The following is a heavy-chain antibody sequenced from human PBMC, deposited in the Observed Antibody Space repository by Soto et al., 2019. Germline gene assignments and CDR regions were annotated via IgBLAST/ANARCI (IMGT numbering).Heavy chain of an antibody. D-gene: IGHD1-1*01. V-gene: IGHV4-59*08. CDR1: CGSISSYY. J-gene: IGHJ4*02. CDR2: TYYSGST. CDR3: ARRYGYSFDY. Sequence: PSETLSLTCTVSCGSISSYYWSWIRQPPGKGLEWIGYTYYSGSTNYNPSLKSRVTISVDTSKNQFSLKLSSVTAADTAVYYCARRYGYSFDYWGQGTLVTVSS.